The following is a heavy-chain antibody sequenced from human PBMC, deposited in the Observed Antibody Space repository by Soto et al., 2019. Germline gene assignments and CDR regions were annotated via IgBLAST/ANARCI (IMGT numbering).Heavy chain of an antibody. V-gene: IGHV3-23*01. D-gene: IGHD1-1*01. J-gene: IGHJ5*02. CDR1: GFSVSTYG. Sequence: DVQILESGGGLVEPGGSLRLSCAASGFSVSTYGVTWVRQGPGKGLEWVSGVSGGSGATHYRDSVKGRFTITTDCPENTAYLQMNSLRVEDTAVYYCTRWNGYGDLWGQGILVTVS. CDR3: TRWNGYGDL. CDR2: VSGGSGAT.